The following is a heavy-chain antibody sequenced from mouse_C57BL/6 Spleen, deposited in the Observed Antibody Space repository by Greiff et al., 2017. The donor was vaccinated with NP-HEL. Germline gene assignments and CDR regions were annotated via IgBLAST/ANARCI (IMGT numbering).Heavy chain of an antibody. CDR3: ARGGYDYDVLYYAMDY. D-gene: IGHD2-4*01. CDR2: ISDGGSYT. V-gene: IGHV5-4*03. Sequence: EVKVEESGGGLVKPGGSLKLSCAASGFTFSSYAMSWVRQTPEKRLEWVATISDGGSYTYYPDNVKGRFTISRDNAKNNLYLQMSHLKSEDTAMYYCARGGYDYDVLYYAMDYWGQGTSVTVSS. CDR1: GFTFSSYA. J-gene: IGHJ4*01.